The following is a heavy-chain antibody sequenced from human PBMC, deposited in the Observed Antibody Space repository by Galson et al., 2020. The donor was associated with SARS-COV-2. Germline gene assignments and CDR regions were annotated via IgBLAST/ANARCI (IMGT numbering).Heavy chain of an antibody. CDR1: GFTVSSNY. J-gene: IGHJ4*01. CDR2: IYSGGST. Sequence: GESLKISCAASGFTVSSNYMSWVRQAPGKGLEWVSVIYSGGSTYYADSVKGRFTISRDNSKNTLYLQMNSLRAEDTAVYYCARDYSDQYFDDWGHGTLVTVSS. V-gene: IGHV3-66*01. CDR3: ARDYSDQYFDD. D-gene: IGHD4-17*01.